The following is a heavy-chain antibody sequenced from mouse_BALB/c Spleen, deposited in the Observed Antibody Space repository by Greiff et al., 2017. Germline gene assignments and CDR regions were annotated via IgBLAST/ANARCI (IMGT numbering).Heavy chain of an antibody. CDR1: GFTFSSFG. Sequence: EVKLVESGGGLVQPGGSRKLSCAASGFTFSSFGMHWVRQAPEKGLEWVAYISSGSSTIYYADTVKGRFTISRDNPKNTLFLQMTSLRSEDTAMYYCARDYRYDGSSAMDYWGQGTSVTVSS. V-gene: IGHV5-17*02. CDR3: ARDYRYDGSSAMDY. D-gene: IGHD2-14*01. CDR2: ISSGSSTI. J-gene: IGHJ4*01.